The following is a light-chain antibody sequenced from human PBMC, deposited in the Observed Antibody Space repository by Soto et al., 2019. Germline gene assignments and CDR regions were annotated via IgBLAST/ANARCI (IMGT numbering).Light chain of an antibody. V-gene: IGKV1-9*01. CDR1: QGISNY. CDR3: QQRHSYPIT. Sequence: DIQLTQSPSFLSASVGDRVTITCRASQGISNYLAWYHQKPGKAPKLLIHTASTLQSGVPSRFSGSGSGTEFTLTISSLQPEDFATYACQQRHSYPITFGQGTRLETK. J-gene: IGKJ5*01. CDR2: TAS.